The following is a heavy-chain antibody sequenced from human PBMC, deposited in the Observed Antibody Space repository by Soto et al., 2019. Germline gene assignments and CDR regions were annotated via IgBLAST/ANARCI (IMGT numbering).Heavy chain of an antibody. Sequence: QLQLQESGSGLVKPSQTLSLTCAVSGGSISSGGSSWSWIRQPPGEGLEWIGYIYHSGSTYYNPSFKSRVTISVDRPKNQFSLKLSSVTAADTAVYYCARAGGLGAVAVDYWGQGTLVTVSS. CDR3: ARAGGLGAVAVDY. V-gene: IGHV4-30-2*01. CDR1: GGSISSGGSS. J-gene: IGHJ4*02. D-gene: IGHD6-19*01. CDR2: IYHSGST.